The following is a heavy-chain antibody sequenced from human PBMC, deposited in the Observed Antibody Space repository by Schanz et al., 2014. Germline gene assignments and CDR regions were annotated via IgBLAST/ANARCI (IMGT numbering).Heavy chain of an antibody. CDR1: GFTFSSYS. J-gene: IGHJ4*02. V-gene: IGHV3-48*01. CDR3: AKDDVWASGSYYDY. CDR2: ISSSSSTI. D-gene: IGHD3-10*01. Sequence: VQLVESGGGLVQPGGSLRLSCAASGFTFSSYSMNWVRQAPGKGLEWVSYISSSSSTIYYADSVKGRFTISRDNAKNSLYLQMNSLRAEDTAGYYCAKDDVWASGSYYDYWGQGTLVTVSS.